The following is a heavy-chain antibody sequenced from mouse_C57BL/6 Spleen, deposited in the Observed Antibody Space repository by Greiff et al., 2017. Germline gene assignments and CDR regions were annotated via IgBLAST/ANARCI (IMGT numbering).Heavy chain of an antibody. CDR2: INPSNGGT. CDR1: GYTFTSYW. CDR3: ARSFYDGYLGLDY. J-gene: IGHJ2*01. V-gene: IGHV1-53*01. Sequence: QVQLQQPGTELVKPGASVKLSCKASGYTFTSYWMHWVKQRPGHGLEWIGNINPSNGGTNYNEKFKSKATLTVDKSSSTAYMQLSRLTSEDSAVYYCARSFYDGYLGLDYWGQGTTLTVSS. D-gene: IGHD2-3*01.